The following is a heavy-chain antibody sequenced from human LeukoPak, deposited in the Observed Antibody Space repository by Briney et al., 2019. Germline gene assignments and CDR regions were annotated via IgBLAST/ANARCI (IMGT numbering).Heavy chain of an antibody. CDR3: ARIPGGYQTFDY. Sequence: PGGSLRLSCAASGFTFSSYTMNWVRQTPGKGLEWVSYISSNSGTVYYADSVKGRFTISRDNAKNSLYLQMNSLRVEDTAVYYCARIPGGYQTFDYWGQGTLVTVSS. CDR2: ISSNSGTV. J-gene: IGHJ4*02. CDR1: GFTFSSYT. V-gene: IGHV3-48*01. D-gene: IGHD2-2*01.